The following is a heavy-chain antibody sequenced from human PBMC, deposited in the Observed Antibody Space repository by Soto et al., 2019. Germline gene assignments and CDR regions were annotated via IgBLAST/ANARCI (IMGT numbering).Heavy chain of an antibody. CDR3: AKAYFVWSSEQPYYFDY. Sequence: GGSLRLSCAASGFTFSNYAMTWVRQGPGKGLEWVSGISGSGGRSYYADSVKGRFTISRDNSKSTLYLQMNSLRTEDTAVYYCAKAYFVWSSEQPYYFDYWGQGTLVTVSS. V-gene: IGHV3-23*01. CDR2: ISGSGGRS. J-gene: IGHJ4*02. D-gene: IGHD3-16*01. CDR1: GFTFSNYA.